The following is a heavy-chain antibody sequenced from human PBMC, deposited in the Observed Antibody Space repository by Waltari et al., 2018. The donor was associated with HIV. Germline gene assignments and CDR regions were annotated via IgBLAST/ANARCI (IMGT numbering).Heavy chain of an antibody. CDR3: ARGGEGSYADY. J-gene: IGHJ4*02. Sequence: EVQLVESGGGLVKPGGSLRLPCAASGFPFRDYSMNWVRQGPGKGLKWVSSISRGSKYIYYADSVKGRFTISRDNAKNSLYLQMNSLRAEDTAVYYCARGGEGSYADYWGQGTLVTVSS. CDR1: GFPFRDYS. D-gene: IGHD1-26*01. CDR2: ISRGSKYI. V-gene: IGHV3-21*01.